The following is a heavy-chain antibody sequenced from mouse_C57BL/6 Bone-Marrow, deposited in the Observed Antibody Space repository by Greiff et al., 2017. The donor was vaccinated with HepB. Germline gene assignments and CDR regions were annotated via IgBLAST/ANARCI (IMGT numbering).Heavy chain of an antibody. V-gene: IGHV5-6*02. CDR2: ISSGGSYT. CDR3: ARRGGNSLYAMDY. D-gene: IGHD2-1*01. CDR1: GFTFSSYG. J-gene: IGHJ4*01. Sequence: EVKLVESGGDLVKPGGSLKLSCAASGFTFSSYGMSWVRQTPDKRLEWVATISSGGSYTYYPDSVKGRFAISRDNAKNTLYLQMSCLKSEDTAMYYCARRGGNSLYAMDYWGQGTSVTVSS.